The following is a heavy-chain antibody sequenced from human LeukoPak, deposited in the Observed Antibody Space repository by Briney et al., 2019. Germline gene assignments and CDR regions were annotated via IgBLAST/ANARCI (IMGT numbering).Heavy chain of an antibody. CDR2: IWYDGSNK. CDR1: GLTFVNTW. CDR3: ARDGPWLTYYGMDV. J-gene: IGHJ6*02. Sequence: GGSLRLSCAASGLTFVNTWMNWVRQAPGKGLEWVAVIWYDGSNKYYADSVKGRFTISRDNSKNTLYLQMNSLRAEDTAVYYCARDGPWLTYYGMDVWGQGTTVTVSS. D-gene: IGHD5-12*01. V-gene: IGHV3-33*08.